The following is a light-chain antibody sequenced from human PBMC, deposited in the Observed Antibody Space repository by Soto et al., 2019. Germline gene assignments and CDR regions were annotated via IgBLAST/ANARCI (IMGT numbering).Light chain of an antibody. J-gene: IGKJ1*01. CDR3: QQSYSTLWT. Sequence: DIHMTQSPSSLSASVGDRVTITCRASQSISSYLNWYQQKPGKAPKLLIYAASSLQRGVPSRFSGSGSGTDFTLTISSLQPEDFATYYCQQSYSTLWTFGQGTKVDIK. CDR2: AAS. V-gene: IGKV1-39*01. CDR1: QSISSY.